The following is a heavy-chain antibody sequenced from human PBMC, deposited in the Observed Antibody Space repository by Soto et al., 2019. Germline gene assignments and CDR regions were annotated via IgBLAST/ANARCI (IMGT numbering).Heavy chain of an antibody. CDR2: IIPLFGTA. V-gene: IGHV1-69*13. CDR3: ARGVHYDSSGYYYFY. J-gene: IGHJ4*02. D-gene: IGHD3-22*01. CDR1: GGTFSTYA. Sequence: SVKVSCKASGGTFSTYAIDWVRQAPGQGLQWMGGIIPLFGTAKYAQNFQGRITITADESTNTAYMELRSLRSQDTAVYYCARGVHYDSSGYYYFYWGQGTLVTVSS.